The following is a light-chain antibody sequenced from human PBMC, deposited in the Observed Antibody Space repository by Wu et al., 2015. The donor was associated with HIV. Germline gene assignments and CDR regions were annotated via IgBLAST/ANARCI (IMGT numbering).Light chain of an antibody. J-gene: IGKJ2*03. CDR1: QSVTSNY. CDR2: AAS. Sequence: EIVLTQSPGTLSLSPGERVTLSCRASQSVTSNYLAWYQKKLGQAPRVLIFAASSRATGIPDRFSGSGSGTEFTLTISRLEPEDFAVYYCQQYSSSPRYSFGQGTKLEIK. V-gene: IGKV3-20*01. CDR3: QQYSSSPRYS.